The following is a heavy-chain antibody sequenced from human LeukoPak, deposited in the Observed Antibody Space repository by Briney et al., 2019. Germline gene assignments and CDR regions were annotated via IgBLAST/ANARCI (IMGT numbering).Heavy chain of an antibody. J-gene: IGHJ4*02. D-gene: IGHD6-19*01. V-gene: IGHV3-21*01. CDR3: ARSPIYGSGSRFDY. Sequence: GGSLRLSCAASGFTFNTYSMHWVRQAPGKGLDWVSSISSSSTYIDYADSVKGRFTISRDDAKNSLYLQMNSLRAEDTAVYYCARSPIYGSGSRFDYWGQGTLVTVSS. CDR2: ISSSSTYI. CDR1: GFTFNTYS.